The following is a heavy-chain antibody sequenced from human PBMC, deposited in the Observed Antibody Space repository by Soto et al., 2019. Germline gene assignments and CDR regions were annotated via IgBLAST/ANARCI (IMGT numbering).Heavy chain of an antibody. CDR2: IYPADSDT. V-gene: IGHV5-51*01. CDR1: GYSFTTYW. J-gene: IGHJ6*02. CDR3: ARTGVTNYGMDV. D-gene: IGHD4-17*01. Sequence: PGESLKISCKGSGYSFTTYWLAWVRQMRGKGLEWMGIIYPADSDTRYSPSFQGQVTISADKSIDTAYLQWSGLKASDTAMYFCARTGVTNYGMDVWGQGTTVTVSS.